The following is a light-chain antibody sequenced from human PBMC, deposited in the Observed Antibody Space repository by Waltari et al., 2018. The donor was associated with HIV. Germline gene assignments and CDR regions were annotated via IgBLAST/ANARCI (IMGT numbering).Light chain of an antibody. CDR2: DVN. CDR3: CSYAGTSWI. V-gene: IGLV2-11*01. J-gene: IGLJ3*02. CDR1: ISDVGGYDF. Sequence: QSALTQPRSVSGSPGQSVTISCTGSISDVGGYDFVSWHQQPPDNAPKLIIYDVNKRASGVTVRFSGSKSGNTASLTISGLQSEDEADYYCCSYAGTSWIFGGGTKLTVL.